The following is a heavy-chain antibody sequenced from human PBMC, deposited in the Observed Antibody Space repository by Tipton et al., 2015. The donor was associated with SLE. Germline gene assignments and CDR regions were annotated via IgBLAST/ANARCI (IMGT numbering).Heavy chain of an antibody. Sequence: TLSLTCSVSGDSVSPNYWSWIRQPPGKGLEWIGYIYYTGSTIYNPSLKSRVTMSVDTSKDQLSLVLTSVTAADTAVYYCAREPSVATVVEGAFDIWGQGAMVTVSS. D-gene: IGHD5-12*01. CDR2: IYYTGST. J-gene: IGHJ3*02. V-gene: IGHV4-59*02. CDR3: AREPSVATVVEGAFDI. CDR1: GDSVSPNY.